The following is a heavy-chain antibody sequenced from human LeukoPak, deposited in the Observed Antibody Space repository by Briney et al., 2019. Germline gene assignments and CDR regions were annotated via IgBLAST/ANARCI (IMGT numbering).Heavy chain of an antibody. Sequence: PSETLSLTCAVYGGSFSGYYWSWIRQPPGKGLEWIGEINDSGSTNYNPSLKSRVTMSKDTSKNQFSLKLSSVAAADTAVYYCARGLRRVTTTPFDYWGQGTLVTVSS. J-gene: IGHJ4*02. CDR2: INDSGST. D-gene: IGHD4-17*01. V-gene: IGHV4-34*01. CDR1: GGSFSGYY. CDR3: ARGLRRVTTTPFDY.